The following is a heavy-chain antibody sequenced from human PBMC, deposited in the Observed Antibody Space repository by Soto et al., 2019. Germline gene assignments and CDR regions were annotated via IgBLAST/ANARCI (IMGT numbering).Heavy chain of an antibody. CDR3: ARSFSESAVVAATSYGMDV. CDR2: IIPIFGTA. Sequence: QVQLVQSGAEVKKPGSSVKVSCKASGGTFSSYAISWVRQAPGQGLEWMGGIIPIFGTANYAQKFQGRVTITADNSTSKAYRGLSSLRSEDTAVYYCARSFSESAVVAATSYGMDVWGQGTTVTVSS. D-gene: IGHD2-15*01. J-gene: IGHJ6*02. V-gene: IGHV1-69*06. CDR1: GGTFSSYA.